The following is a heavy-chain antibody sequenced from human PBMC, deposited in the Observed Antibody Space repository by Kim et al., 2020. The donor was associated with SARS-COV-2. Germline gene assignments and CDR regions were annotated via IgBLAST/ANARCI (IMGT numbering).Heavy chain of an antibody. V-gene: IGHV3-30*01. D-gene: IGHD6-19*01. CDR2: K. J-gene: IGHJ4*02. CDR3: ARDSSGWYLDY. Sequence: KYYADAVEGRFTISRDNSENTLYLQMNGLRAEDTAVYYCARDSSGWYLDYWGQGTLVTVSS.